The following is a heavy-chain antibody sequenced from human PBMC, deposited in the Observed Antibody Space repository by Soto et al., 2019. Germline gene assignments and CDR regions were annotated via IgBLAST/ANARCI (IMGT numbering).Heavy chain of an antibody. CDR1: GFTFSSYS. CDR2: ISSSSSTI. J-gene: IGHJ6*02. D-gene: IGHD3-16*01. CDR3: ARDLFVDYDDLGDQGDYYYYGMDV. Sequence: GGSLRLSCAASGFTFSSYSMNWVRQAPGKGLEWVSYISSSSSTIYYADSVKGRFTISRDNAKNSLYLQMNSLRDEDTAVYYCARDLFVDYDDLGDQGDYYYYGMDVWGQGTTVTVSS. V-gene: IGHV3-48*02.